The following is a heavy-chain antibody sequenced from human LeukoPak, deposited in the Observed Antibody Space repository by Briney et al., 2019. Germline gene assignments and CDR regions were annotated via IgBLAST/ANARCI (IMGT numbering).Heavy chain of an antibody. D-gene: IGHD3-10*01. J-gene: IGHJ4*02. CDR3: ARDPRGGTLDY. Sequence: AGGSLRLSCAASGFTFSSYWMHCVRQAPGKGLVWVSRIHSDGRSTDYADSVKGRFTISRDNAKNTLNLQMNSLRAEDTAVYYCARDPRGGTLDYWGQGALVTVSS. V-gene: IGHV3-74*01. CDR1: GFTFSSYW. CDR2: IHSDGRST.